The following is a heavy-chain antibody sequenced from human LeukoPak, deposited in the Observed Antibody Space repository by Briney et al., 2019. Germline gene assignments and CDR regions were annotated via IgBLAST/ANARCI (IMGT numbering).Heavy chain of an antibody. J-gene: IGHJ5*02. CDR1: GGSISSGGYS. CDR3: ARGSMVRGVIPRTQTVNWFDP. Sequence: SETLSLTCAVSGGSISSGGYSWSWIRQPPGKGLEWIGEINHSGSTNYNPSLKSRVTISVDTSKNQFSLKLSSVTAADTAVYYCARGSMVRGVIPRTQTVNWFDPWGQGTLVTVSS. V-gene: IGHV4-34*01. CDR2: INHSGST. D-gene: IGHD3-10*01.